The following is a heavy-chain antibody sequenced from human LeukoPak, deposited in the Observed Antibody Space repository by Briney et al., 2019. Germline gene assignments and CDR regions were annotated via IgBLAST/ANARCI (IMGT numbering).Heavy chain of an antibody. CDR1: GFTFSSYG. V-gene: IGHV3-30*02. J-gene: IGHJ4*02. D-gene: IGHD3-22*01. CDR2: IRYDGSNK. CDR3: AKVGKCYYDSSGYLH. Sequence: GGSLRLSCAASGFTFSSYGMHWVRQAPGKGLEWVAFIRYDGSNKYYADSVKGRFTISRDNSKNTLYLQMNSLRAEDTAVYYCAKVGKCYYDSSGYLHWGQGTLVTVSS.